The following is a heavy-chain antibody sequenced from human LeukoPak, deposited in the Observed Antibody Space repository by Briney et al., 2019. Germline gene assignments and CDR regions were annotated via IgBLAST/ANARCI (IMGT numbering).Heavy chain of an antibody. CDR2: ISGSGGST. D-gene: IGHD1-26*01. CDR1: GFTFSNYG. J-gene: IGHJ4*02. V-gene: IGHV3-23*01. Sequence: GGSLRLSCAASGFTFSNYGLSWVRQAPGKGLEWVSAISGSGGSTYYADSVKGRFTISRDNSKNTLYLQMNSLRAEDTAVYYCAKGRIVGATTRRPFDYWGQGTLVTVSS. CDR3: AKGRIVGATTRRPFDY.